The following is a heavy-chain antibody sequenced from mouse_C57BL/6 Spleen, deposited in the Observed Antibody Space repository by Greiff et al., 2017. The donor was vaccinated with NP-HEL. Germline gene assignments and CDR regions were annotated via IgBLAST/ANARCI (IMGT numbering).Heavy chain of an antibody. CDR1: GYTFTSYW. V-gene: IGHV1-64*01. Sequence: VQLQQPGAELVKPGASVKLSCKASGYTFTSYWMHWVKQRPGQGLEWIGMIHPNSGSTNYNEKFKSKATLTVDKSSSTAYMQLSSLTSEDSAVYYCARSTTALAMDYWGQGTSVTVSS. J-gene: IGHJ4*01. D-gene: IGHD1-2*01. CDR2: IHPNSGST. CDR3: ARSTTALAMDY.